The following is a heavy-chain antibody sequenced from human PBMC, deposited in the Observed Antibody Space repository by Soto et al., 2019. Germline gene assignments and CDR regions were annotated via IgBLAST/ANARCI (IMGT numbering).Heavy chain of an antibody. CDR3: ARGGEVRVYSYGYYYYGMDV. D-gene: IGHD5-18*01. J-gene: IGHJ6*02. Sequence: PSQTLSLTCAISGDSVSSNSAAWNWISQSPSRGLEWLGRTYYRSKWYNDYAVSVKSRITINPDTSKNQFSLQLNSVTPEDTAVYYCARGGEVRVYSYGYYYYGMDVWCQGPTVTVAS. CDR1: GDSVSSNSAA. CDR2: TYYRSKWYN. V-gene: IGHV6-1*01.